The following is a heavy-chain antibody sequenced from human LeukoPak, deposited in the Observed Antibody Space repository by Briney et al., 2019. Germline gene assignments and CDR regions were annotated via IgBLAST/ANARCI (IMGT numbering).Heavy chain of an antibody. CDR2: ISGSGAST. CDR1: GFTFSSYA. J-gene: IGHJ1*01. CDR3: AKLWTEYSTSSRYFQQ. Sequence: GGSLRLSCAASGFTFSSYAMSWVRPAPGKGLEWVSAISGSGASTYYADSVKGRFTISRDNSKNTLYLHMHSLRAEDTAVYYCAKLWTEYSTSSRYFQQGGRGTLVSVS. D-gene: IGHD6-6*01. V-gene: IGHV3-23*01.